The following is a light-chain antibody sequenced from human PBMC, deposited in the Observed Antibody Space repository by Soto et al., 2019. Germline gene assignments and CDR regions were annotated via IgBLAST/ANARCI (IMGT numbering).Light chain of an antibody. Sequence: EIVLTQSPDTLSLSPGDRATVSCRASQTVGASYVAWYQHRPGQAPKFLMYGASTRATGIPDRFSGSGSGTEFTLTIDSLKAEDFGLYYCQQYWRSPWTFGQGPRVEI. J-gene: IGKJ1*01. CDR3: QQYWRSPWT. CDR1: QTVGASY. CDR2: GAS. V-gene: IGKV3-20*01.